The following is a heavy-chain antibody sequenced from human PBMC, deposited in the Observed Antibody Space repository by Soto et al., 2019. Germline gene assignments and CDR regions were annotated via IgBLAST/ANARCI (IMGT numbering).Heavy chain of an antibody. CDR3: ARVRFDFWSGYYIYGHYFDY. CDR1: GGSFSGYY. J-gene: IGHJ4*02. V-gene: IGHV4-34*01. D-gene: IGHD3-3*01. CDR2: INHSGST. Sequence: SETLSLTCAVYGGSFSGYYWSWIRQPPGKRLEWIGEINHSGSTNYNPSLKSRVTISVDTSKNQFSLKLSSVTAADTAVYYCARVRFDFWSGYYIYGHYFDYWGQGTLVTVSS.